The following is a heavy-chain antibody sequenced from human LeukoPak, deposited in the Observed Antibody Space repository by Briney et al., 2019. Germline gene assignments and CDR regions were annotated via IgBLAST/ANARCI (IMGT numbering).Heavy chain of an antibody. V-gene: IGHV1-46*01. Sequence: GASVKVSCKASGYTFTGYYMHWVRQAPGQGLEWMGIINPSGGSTSYAQKFQGRVTMTRDTSTSTVYMELSSLRSEDTAVYYCARDLTTVTPRSRRYFDYWGQGTLVTVSS. CDR3: ARDLTTVTPRSRRYFDY. D-gene: IGHD4-17*01. J-gene: IGHJ4*02. CDR1: GYTFTGYY. CDR2: INPSGGST.